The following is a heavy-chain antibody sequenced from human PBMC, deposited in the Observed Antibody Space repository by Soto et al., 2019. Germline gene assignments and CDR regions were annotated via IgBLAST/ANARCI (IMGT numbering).Heavy chain of an antibody. J-gene: IGHJ4*02. V-gene: IGHV4-39*01. CDR2: VLHSGIT. CDR1: GGSITSGTYS. CDR3: VTRNTSHYSQY. Sequence: PSETLSLTCTVSGGSITSGTYSWGWIRQPPGKGLEWIASVLHSGITAYNPSLKSRVTISMDASENQFSLKLNSVTAADTAVYYCVTRNTSHYSQYWGQGTLVTVSS. D-gene: IGHD3-10*01.